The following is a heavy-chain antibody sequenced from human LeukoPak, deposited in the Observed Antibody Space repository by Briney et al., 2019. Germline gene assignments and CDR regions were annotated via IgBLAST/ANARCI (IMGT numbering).Heavy chain of an antibody. CDR1: GFTVSSNY. CDR2: IYSGGCT. J-gene: IGHJ6*03. CDR3: AREGRTYYDFWSGYSDYYYYMDV. D-gene: IGHD3-3*01. V-gene: IGHV3-53*01. Sequence: GGSLRLSCAASGFTVSSNYMSWVRQAPGKGLEWVSVIYSGGCTYYADSVKGRFTISRDNSKNTLYLQMNSLRAEDTAVYYCAREGRTYYDFWSGYSDYYYYMDVWGKGTTVTVSS.